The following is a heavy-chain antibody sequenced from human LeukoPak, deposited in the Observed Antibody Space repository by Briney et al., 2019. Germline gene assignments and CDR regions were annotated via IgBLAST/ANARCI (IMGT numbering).Heavy chain of an antibody. V-gene: IGHV3-23*01. CDR3: AKRDSSGSLPRLFDF. J-gene: IGHJ4*02. CDR1: GFTFSSYW. D-gene: IGHD6-19*01. Sequence: PSGGSLRLSCATSGFTFSSYWMYWVRQAPGKGLEWVSAISSSGGSTNYADSVKGRFTISRDNSKNTVYLQMNSLRAEDTAVYYCAKRDSSGSLPRLFDFWGQGTLVTVSS. CDR2: ISSSGGST.